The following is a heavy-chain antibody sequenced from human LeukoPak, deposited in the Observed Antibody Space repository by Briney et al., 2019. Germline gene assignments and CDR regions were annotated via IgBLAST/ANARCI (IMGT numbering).Heavy chain of an antibody. CDR3: ARGRYSGGGIDN. Sequence: GGSLRLSCTASGFTFSTYWMTWVRQAPGKGLECVANIKPDGSDKYYVDSVKGRFTISRDNAKDSLYLQLNSLRAEDTAVYYCARGRYSGGGIDNWGQGTLVTVSS. CDR2: IKPDGSDK. CDR1: GFTFSTYW. J-gene: IGHJ4*02. V-gene: IGHV3-7*04. D-gene: IGHD6-19*01.